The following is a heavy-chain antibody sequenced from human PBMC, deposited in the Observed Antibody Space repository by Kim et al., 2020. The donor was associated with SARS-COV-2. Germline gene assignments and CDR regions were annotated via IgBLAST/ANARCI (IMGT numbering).Heavy chain of an antibody. D-gene: IGHD5-12*01. J-gene: IGHJ6*02. CDR2: IWNDGSNK. CDR1: GFTFSSYD. V-gene: IGHV3-33*01. CDR3: ARGARRWLQGYYYGMDV. Sequence: GGSLRLSCAASGFTFSSYDMHWVRQAPGKGLEWVAVIWNDGSNKYYADSVKGRFTISRDNSKNTLYLQMNSLRAEDTAVYYCARGARRWLQGYYYGMDVWGQGTTVTVSS.